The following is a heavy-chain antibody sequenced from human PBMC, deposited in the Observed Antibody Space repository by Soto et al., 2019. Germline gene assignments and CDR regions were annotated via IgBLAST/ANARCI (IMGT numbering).Heavy chain of an antibody. D-gene: IGHD2-15*01. Sequence: TSETLSLTCTVSGGSISSGDYYWSWIRQPPGKGLEWIGYIYYSGSTYYNPSLKSRVTISVDTSKNQFSLKLSSVTAADTAVYYCARVQGLAVAAMDIWGQGTMVTVSS. J-gene: IGHJ3*02. CDR1: GGSISSGDYY. CDR2: IYYSGST. CDR3: ARVQGLAVAAMDI. V-gene: IGHV4-30-4*01.